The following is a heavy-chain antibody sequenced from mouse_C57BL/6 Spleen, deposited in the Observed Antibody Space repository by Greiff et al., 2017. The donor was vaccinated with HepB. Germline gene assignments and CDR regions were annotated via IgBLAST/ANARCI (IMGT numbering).Heavy chain of an antibody. V-gene: IGHV5-4*01. J-gene: IGHJ2*01. Sequence: DVQLVESGGGLVKPGGSLKLSCAASGFTFSSYAMSWVRQTPEKRLEWVATISDGGSYTYYPDNVKGRFTISRDNAKNNLYLQMSHLKSEDTAMYYCARDGNYLYYFDYWGQGTTLTVSS. D-gene: IGHD2-1*01. CDR2: ISDGGSYT. CDR1: GFTFSSYA. CDR3: ARDGNYLYYFDY.